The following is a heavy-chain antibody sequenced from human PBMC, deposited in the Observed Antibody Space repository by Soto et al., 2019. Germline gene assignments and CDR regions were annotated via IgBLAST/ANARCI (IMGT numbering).Heavy chain of an antibody. D-gene: IGHD5-12*01. CDR2: ISSYNGDT. CDR1: GYTFTRSG. J-gene: IGHJ6*02. V-gene: IGHV1-18*01. Sequence: QVQLEQSGAEVKKPGASVKVSCKASGYTFTRSGISWVRQAPGQGPEWMGWISSYNGDTNYAQRFQGRVTMTTDTSTSTAYMERSSLRSDDTAVYYCAREVVAPYYYYGMDVWGQGTPVTVSS. CDR3: AREVVAPYYYYGMDV.